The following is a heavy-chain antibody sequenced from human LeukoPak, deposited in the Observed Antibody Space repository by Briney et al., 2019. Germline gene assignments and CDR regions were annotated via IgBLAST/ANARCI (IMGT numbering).Heavy chain of an antibody. CDR1: GYTLTELS. Sequence: ASVKVSCKVSGYTLTELSIHWVRQAPGKGLEWMGGFDPEDGETIYAQKFQGRVTMTEDTSTDTAYMELSSLRSEDTAVYYCATHLRYCSSTRCYLFDYWGQGTLVTVSS. V-gene: IGHV1-24*01. CDR2: FDPEDGET. J-gene: IGHJ4*02. D-gene: IGHD2-2*01. CDR3: ATHLRYCSSTRCYLFDY.